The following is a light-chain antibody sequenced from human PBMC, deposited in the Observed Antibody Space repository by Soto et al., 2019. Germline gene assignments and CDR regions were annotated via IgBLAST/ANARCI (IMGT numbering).Light chain of an antibody. CDR3: QQYGSWT. Sequence: EIVLTQSPGTLSLSPGERATLSCRASQSVSSSYLAWYQQKPGQAPRLLIYGASSRATGIPDRFSGSGSGTDFTLTISILEPEDFAVYYCQQYGSWTFGQGT. J-gene: IGKJ1*01. V-gene: IGKV3-20*01. CDR1: QSVSSSY. CDR2: GAS.